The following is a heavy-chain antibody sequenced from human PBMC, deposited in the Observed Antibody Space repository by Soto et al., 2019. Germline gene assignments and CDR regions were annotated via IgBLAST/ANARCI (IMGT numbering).Heavy chain of an antibody. J-gene: IGHJ6*03. CDR3: TTPLGYCSGGSCYSGDYYYYMDV. V-gene: IGHV3-15*01. CDR2: IKSKTDGGTT. Sequence: EVQLVESGGGLVKPGGSLRLSCAASGFTFSNAWMSWVRQAPGKGLEWVGRIKSKTDGGTTDYAAPVKGRFTISRDDSKHTLYLQMNSLKTEDTAVYYCTTPLGYCSGGSCYSGDYYYYMDVWGKGTTVTVSS. CDR1: GFTFSNAW. D-gene: IGHD2-15*01.